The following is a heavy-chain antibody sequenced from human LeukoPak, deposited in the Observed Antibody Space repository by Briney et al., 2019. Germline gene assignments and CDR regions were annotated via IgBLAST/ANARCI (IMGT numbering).Heavy chain of an antibody. Sequence: GGSLRLSCAVSGFTFSSHNMNCVRQAPGKGLEWVSHITGSSSTIYYADSVKGRFTISRDNGKNSLYLQMDSLRDEDTAVYYCARSVTGQRAFDIWGQGIMVTVSS. CDR2: ITGSSSTI. CDR3: ARSVTGQRAFDI. V-gene: IGHV3-48*02. J-gene: IGHJ3*02. D-gene: IGHD6-19*01. CDR1: GFTFSSHN.